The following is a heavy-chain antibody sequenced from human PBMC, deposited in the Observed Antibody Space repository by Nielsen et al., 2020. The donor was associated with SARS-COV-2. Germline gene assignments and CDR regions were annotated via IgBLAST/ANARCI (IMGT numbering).Heavy chain of an antibody. CDR1: GFTFSSYW. J-gene: IGHJ6*02. Sequence: GESLKISCAASGFTFSSYWMHWVRQAPGKGLVWVSRINSDGSSTSYADSVKGRFTISRDNAKNTLYLQMNSLRAEDTAVYYCARGVGYYYYGMDVWGQGTTVTASS. CDR2: INSDGSST. CDR3: ARGVGYYYYGMDV. V-gene: IGHV3-74*01. D-gene: IGHD3-10*01.